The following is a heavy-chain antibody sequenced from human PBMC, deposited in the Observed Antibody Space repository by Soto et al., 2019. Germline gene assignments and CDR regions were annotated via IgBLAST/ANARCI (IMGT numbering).Heavy chain of an antibody. D-gene: IGHD6-6*01. CDR1: GYTFTSYA. Sequence: QVQLVQSGAEVKKPGASVKVSCKASGYTFTSYAMHWVRQAPGQRLEWMGWINAGNGNTKYSQKFQGRVTITRDTSASTAYMELSSLRSEDTAVYYCARYSAARPNYGMDVWGQGTTVTVSS. CDR3: ARYSAARPNYGMDV. V-gene: IGHV1-3*01. CDR2: INAGNGNT. J-gene: IGHJ6*02.